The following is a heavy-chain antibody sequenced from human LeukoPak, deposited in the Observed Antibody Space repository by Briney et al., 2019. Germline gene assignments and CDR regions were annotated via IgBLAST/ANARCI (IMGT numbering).Heavy chain of an antibody. CDR2: VSDGGGST. D-gene: IGHD1-26*01. J-gene: IGHJ4*02. V-gene: IGHV3-23*01. CDR3: ATGGYSGLFLFNY. Sequence: GGSLRLSCAASGFNFGYYAMSWVRQAPGKGLEWVSGVSDGGGSTHYADSVKGRFTISRDTSKNTLYLQMNSLRVEDTAIYFCATGGYSGLFLFNYWGQGTLVTVSS. CDR1: GFNFGYYA.